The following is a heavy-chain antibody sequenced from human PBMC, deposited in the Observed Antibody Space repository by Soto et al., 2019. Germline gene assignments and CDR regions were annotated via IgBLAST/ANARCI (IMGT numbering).Heavy chain of an antibody. CDR1: GYTFTTYA. J-gene: IGHJ3*02. V-gene: IGHV1-3*01. CDR3: ARVSYPYYYDSSGAFDI. Sequence: GASVKVSCKASGYTFTTYAMHWVRQAPGQRLEWMGWINAGNGNTKYSQKFQGRVTITRDTSASTAYMELSSLKSEDTAVYYCARVSYPYYYDSSGAFDIWAQGKMVTVSS. CDR2: INAGNGNT. D-gene: IGHD3-22*01.